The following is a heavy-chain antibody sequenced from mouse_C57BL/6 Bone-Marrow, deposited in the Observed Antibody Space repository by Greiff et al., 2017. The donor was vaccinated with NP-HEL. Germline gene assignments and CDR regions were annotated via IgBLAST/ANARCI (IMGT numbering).Heavy chain of an antibody. CDR1: GYTFTDYT. J-gene: IGHJ3*01. CDR3: ARGRSRIYYYGGPWFAY. CDR2: IYPRDGST. V-gene: IGHV1-78*01. Sequence: QVQLQQSDAELVKPGASVKISCKASGYTFTDYTIHWMKQRPEQGLEWIGYIYPRDGSTKYNEKFKGKATLTADKSSSTAYMQLNSLTSEDSAVYFWARGRSRIYYYGGPWFAYWGQGPLVTVSA. D-gene: IGHD1-1*02.